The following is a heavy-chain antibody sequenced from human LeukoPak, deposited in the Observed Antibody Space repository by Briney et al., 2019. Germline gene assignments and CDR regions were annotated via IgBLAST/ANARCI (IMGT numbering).Heavy chain of an antibody. CDR3: VKAHCSISSSPVRGMDV. CDR1: GLTFSSYG. J-gene: IGHJ6*02. CDR2: IRYDGSNK. Sequence: GGSLRLSCAASGLTFSSYGMHWVRQAPGKGLEWVAFIRYDGSNKYYGDSVKGRFTISRDNSKNTLYLEMNSLGAEDTAVYYCVKAHCSISSSPVRGMDVWGQGTTVTVSS. D-gene: IGHD2-2*01. V-gene: IGHV3-30*02.